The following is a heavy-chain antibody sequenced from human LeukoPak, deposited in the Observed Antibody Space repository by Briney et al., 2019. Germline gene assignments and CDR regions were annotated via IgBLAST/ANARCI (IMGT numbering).Heavy chain of an antibody. V-gene: IGHV4-38-2*01. D-gene: IGHD3-22*01. Sequence: SETLSLTCAVSDYSIISHIYWGWIRQPPGKGLEWIGSVYHSGSTHYSPSLKSRVTISVDTSKNQFSLKLSSVTAADTAVYYCARNDSSGYFDYWGQGTLVTVSS. CDR1: DYSIISHIY. J-gene: IGHJ4*02. CDR3: ARNDSSGYFDY. CDR2: VYHSGST.